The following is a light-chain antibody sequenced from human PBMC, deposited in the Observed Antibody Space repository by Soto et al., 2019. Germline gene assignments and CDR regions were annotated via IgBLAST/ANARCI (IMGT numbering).Light chain of an antibody. CDR2: GNS. CDR3: QSYDNSLSGYV. Sequence: QSALTHPPSVSWAPGHMVTISCTGSSSNIGAGFDVHWYQQLPGTAPKLLIYGNSNRPSGVPDRFSGSKSGTSASLAITGLQPEDEHDYYCQSYDNSLSGYVFGTGTKVTV. CDR1: SSNIGAGFD. V-gene: IGLV1-40*01. J-gene: IGLJ1*01.